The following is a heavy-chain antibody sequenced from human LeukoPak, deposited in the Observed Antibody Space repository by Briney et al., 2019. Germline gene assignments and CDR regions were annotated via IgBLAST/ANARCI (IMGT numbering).Heavy chain of an antibody. J-gene: IGHJ2*01. V-gene: IGHV3-74*01. CDR2: INSLGSST. CDR3: AMIYSYGSL. Sequence: PGGSLRLFCAASGFTFRSYWMHCVRQAPGKGLVCGSRINSLGSSTRHADSVKGRFAFSRDNAKNTLYLQMKSLRAEDTAVYYCAMIYSYGSLWGRGTLVTVSS. CDR1: GFTFRSYW. D-gene: IGHD5-18*01.